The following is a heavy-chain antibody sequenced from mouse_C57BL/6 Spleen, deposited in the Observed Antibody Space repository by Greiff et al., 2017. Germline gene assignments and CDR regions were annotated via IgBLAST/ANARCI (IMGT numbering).Heavy chain of an antibody. D-gene: IGHD2-3*01. CDR3: ARCIYDGYYAY. CDR2: ISRGGSYT. J-gene: IGHJ3*01. Sequence: EVKLMESGGDLVKPGGSLKLSCAASGFTFSSYGMSWVRQTPDKRLEWVATISRGGSYTYYPDSVKGRFTISRDNAKNTLYLQMSSLKSEDTAMYYCARCIYDGYYAYWGQGTLVTVSA. V-gene: IGHV5-6*01. CDR1: GFTFSSYG.